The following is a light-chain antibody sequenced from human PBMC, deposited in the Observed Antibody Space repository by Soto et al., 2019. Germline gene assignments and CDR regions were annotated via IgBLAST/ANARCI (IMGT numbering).Light chain of an antibody. J-gene: IGKJ3*01. CDR2: GAS. V-gene: IGKV3-20*01. CDR3: QQYGSSAFT. CDR1: QSVSSNY. Sequence: EIVLTQSPGTLSLSPGERATLSCRASQSVSSNYLAWYQQKPGQAPMLLIYGASSSATGIPDRFSGSGSGTDFTLTISRLEPEDFAVYYCQQYGSSAFTFGPGTKVDFK.